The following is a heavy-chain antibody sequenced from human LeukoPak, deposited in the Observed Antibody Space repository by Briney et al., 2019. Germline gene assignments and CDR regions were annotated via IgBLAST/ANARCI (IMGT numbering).Heavy chain of an antibody. CDR2: ITGSNSRST. J-gene: IGHJ4*02. Sequence: PGGSLRLSCAAAGFSFSTYGMSWVRQAPGKGLEWVSGITGSNSRSTYYADSVKGRFTISRDNSKNTLYLQMNSLRAEDTAIYYCAKIAATSGSYGQGYDYWGQGTLVTVSS. CDR3: AKIAATSGSYGQGYDY. D-gene: IGHD1-26*01. V-gene: IGHV3-23*01. CDR1: GFSFSTYG.